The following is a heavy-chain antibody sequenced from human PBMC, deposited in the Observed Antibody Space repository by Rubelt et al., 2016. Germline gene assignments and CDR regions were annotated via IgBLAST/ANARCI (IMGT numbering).Heavy chain of an antibody. Sequence: QVQLVQSGAEVKKPGASVKVSCKASGYTFTSYAMHWVRQAPGQRLEWMGWINAVNGNTKYSQKFQGRVTMTRDTSIRTAYMELSRLRADDTAVYYCARGAGGRYFDWYDAFDIWGQGTMVTVSS. J-gene: IGHJ3*02. D-gene: IGHD3-9*01. CDR1: GYTFTSYA. CDR3: ARGAGGRYFDWYDAFDI. CDR2: INAVNGNT. V-gene: IGHV1-3*01.